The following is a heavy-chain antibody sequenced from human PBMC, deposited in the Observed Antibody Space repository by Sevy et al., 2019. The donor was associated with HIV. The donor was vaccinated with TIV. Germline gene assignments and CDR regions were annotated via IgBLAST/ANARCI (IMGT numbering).Heavy chain of an antibody. D-gene: IGHD1-26*01. CDR3: ARGQGDHYNYGLDV. Sequence: GGYLRLSCAASGFAFSTYGLYWVRQAPGKGLEWVAVIWFDGSEKYYADSVKGRFTISRDNSENTLYLQMNSLTAADTAVYYCARGQGDHYNYGLDVWGQGTTVTVSS. V-gene: IGHV3-33*01. CDR1: GFAFSTYG. J-gene: IGHJ6*02. CDR2: IWFDGSEK.